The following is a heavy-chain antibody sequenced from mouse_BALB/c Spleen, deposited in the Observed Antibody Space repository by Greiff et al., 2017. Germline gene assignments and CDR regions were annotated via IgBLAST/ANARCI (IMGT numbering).Heavy chain of an antibody. CDR2: ISTYYGDA. CDR3: ARVGKYGNYYFDY. Sequence: VQLQQSGAELVRPGVSVKISCKGSGYTFTDYAMHWVKQSHAKSLEWIGVISTYYGDASYNQKFKGKATMTVDKSSSTAYMELARLTSEDSAIYYCARVGKYGNYYFDYWGQGTTLTVSS. D-gene: IGHD2-10*02. V-gene: IGHV1S137*01. J-gene: IGHJ2*01. CDR1: GYTFTDYA.